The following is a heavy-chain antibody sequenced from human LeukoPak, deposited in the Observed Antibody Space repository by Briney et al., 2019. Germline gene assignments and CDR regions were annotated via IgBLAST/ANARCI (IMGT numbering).Heavy chain of an antibody. CDR1: GFTFSSYW. J-gene: IGHJ3*02. Sequence: GGSLRLSCAASGFTFSSYWMTWVRQAPGKGLEWVANIKQDGSEKYYVDSVKSRFTISRDNAKNSLYLQMNSLRAEDTAVYYCAREEMATISDAFDIWGQGTMVTVSS. V-gene: IGHV3-7*04. D-gene: IGHD5-24*01. CDR3: AREEMATISDAFDI. CDR2: IKQDGSEK.